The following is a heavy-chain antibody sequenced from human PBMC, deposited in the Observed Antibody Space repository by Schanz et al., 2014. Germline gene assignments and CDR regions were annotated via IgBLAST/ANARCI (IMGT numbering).Heavy chain of an antibody. CDR3: ARGTMPGTFDI. V-gene: IGHV1-69*02. D-gene: IGHD2-2*01. Sequence: QVQLVQSGAEVKKPGSSVKVSCKASRSTFSTYPINWLRQAPGQGLEWMGRIIPILGIANYAQKFQGRVTITADRSTSTAYMELSSLRYEDTALYYCARGTMPGTFDIWGQGTMVTVSS. J-gene: IGHJ3*02. CDR2: IIPILGIA. CDR1: RSTFSTYP.